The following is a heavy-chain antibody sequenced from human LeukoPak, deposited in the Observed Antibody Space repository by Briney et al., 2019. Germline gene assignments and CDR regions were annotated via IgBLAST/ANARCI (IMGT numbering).Heavy chain of an antibody. Sequence: SQRLSLTCPLASGFLTRDYWGWGRPPPGKGLGWVGCIYYSASTNYNPPIMSRVTMAVDTSKKQFSLKLSSVTAADTAVYYCARTRIAAAHDAFDIWGQGTMVTASS. V-gene: IGHV4-59*08. J-gene: IGHJ3*02. D-gene: IGHD6-13*01. CDR3: ARTRIAAAHDAFDI. CDR2: IYYSAST. CDR1: SGFLTRDY.